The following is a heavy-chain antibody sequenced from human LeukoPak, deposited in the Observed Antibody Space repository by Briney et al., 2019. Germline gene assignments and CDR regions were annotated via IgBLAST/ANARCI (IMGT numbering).Heavy chain of an antibody. CDR1: GFTFSSYW. Sequence: GGSLRLSCAASGFTFSSYWMSWVRQAPGKGLEWVANIKQDGSEKYYVDFVKGRFTISRDNAKNSLYLQMNSLRAEDTAVYYCARVRTDLYSSTFDYWGLGTLVTVSS. V-gene: IGHV3-7*01. D-gene: IGHD6-13*01. CDR2: IKQDGSEK. J-gene: IGHJ4*02. CDR3: ARVRTDLYSSTFDY.